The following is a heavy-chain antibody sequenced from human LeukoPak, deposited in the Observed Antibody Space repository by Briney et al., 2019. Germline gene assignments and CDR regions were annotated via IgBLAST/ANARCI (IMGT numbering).Heavy chain of an antibody. Sequence: GGSLRLSCAASGFTFSSYEMNWVRQAPGKGLEWVSSISSSSSYIYYADSVKGRFTISRDNAKNSLYLQMNSLRAEDTAVYYCARWDGFRGFDYWGQGTLVTVSS. J-gene: IGHJ4*02. CDR2: ISSSSSYI. CDR3: ARWDGFRGFDY. D-gene: IGHD1-26*01. CDR1: GFTFSSYE. V-gene: IGHV3-21*01.